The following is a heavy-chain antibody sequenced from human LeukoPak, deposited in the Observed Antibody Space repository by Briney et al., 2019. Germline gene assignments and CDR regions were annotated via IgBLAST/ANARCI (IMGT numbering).Heavy chain of an antibody. CDR2: MNPDGSTK. Sequence: GGSLRLSCAASGFAFSSSWMAWVRQAPGKGLEWVANMNPDGSTKNYVDSVRGRFTISRDNAKNSLYLQMNSLRADDTAVYYCARDSGYSAFDYWGQGTLVTVSS. D-gene: IGHD5-12*01. V-gene: IGHV3-7*05. CDR3: ARDSGYSAFDY. CDR1: GFAFSSSW. J-gene: IGHJ4*02.